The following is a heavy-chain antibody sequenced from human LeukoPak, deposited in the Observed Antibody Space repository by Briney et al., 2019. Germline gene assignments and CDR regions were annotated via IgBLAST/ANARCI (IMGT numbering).Heavy chain of an antibody. J-gene: IGHJ4*02. CDR2: IHHRGGT. D-gene: IGHD3-22*01. V-gene: IGHV4-39*01. Sequence: SETLSLTCTVSGGSIRSSTYYWAWIRQPPGKGLEWTGTIHHRGGTYYNPSLKSRVTISVDTSKNQFSLNLSSVTAADTAVYYCARLGGYYDPPDYWGQGTLVTVSS. CDR1: GGSIRSSTYY. CDR3: ARLGGYYDPPDY.